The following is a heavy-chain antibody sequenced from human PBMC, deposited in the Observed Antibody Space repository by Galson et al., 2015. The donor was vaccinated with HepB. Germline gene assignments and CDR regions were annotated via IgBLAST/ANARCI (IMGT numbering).Heavy chain of an antibody. CDR2: ISYDGSNK. V-gene: IGHV3-30*18. J-gene: IGHJ6*03. CDR1: GFTFRSYI. CDR3: AKNMVPNYYYYSHMDV. D-gene: IGHD3-10*01. Sequence: SLRLSCAASGFTFRSYIINWVRQAPGKGLEWVTFISYDGSNKYYADSVKGRFIISRDNSENTLYLQMSSLTPEDTAVYYCAKNMVPNYYYYSHMDVWGEGTTVTVSS.